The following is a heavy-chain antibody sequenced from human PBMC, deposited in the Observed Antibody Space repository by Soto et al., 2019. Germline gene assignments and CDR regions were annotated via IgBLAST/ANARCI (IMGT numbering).Heavy chain of an antibody. Sequence: GGSLRLSCAASGFTFSSYAMSWVRQAPGKGLEWVSAISGSGGSTYYADSVKGRFTISRDNSKNTLYLQMNSLRAKDTAVYYCANKIDYGDPFDYWGQGTLVTVSS. V-gene: IGHV3-23*01. D-gene: IGHD4-17*01. CDR3: ANKIDYGDPFDY. CDR1: GFTFSSYA. J-gene: IGHJ4*02. CDR2: ISGSGGST.